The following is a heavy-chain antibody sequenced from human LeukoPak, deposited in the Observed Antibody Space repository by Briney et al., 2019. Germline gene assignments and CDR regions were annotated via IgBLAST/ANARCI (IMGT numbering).Heavy chain of an antibody. D-gene: IGHD3-22*01. CDR1: GFTVSSNY. CDR2: IYSGGST. CDR3: AKGKIVRGPFDY. Sequence: PGGSLRLSCAASGFTVSSNYMSWVRQAPGKGLEWVSVIYSGGSTYYADSVKGRFTISRDNSKNSLYLQMNSLRTEGTALYYCAKGKIVRGPFDYWGQGTLVTVCS. V-gene: IGHV3-53*05. J-gene: IGHJ4*02.